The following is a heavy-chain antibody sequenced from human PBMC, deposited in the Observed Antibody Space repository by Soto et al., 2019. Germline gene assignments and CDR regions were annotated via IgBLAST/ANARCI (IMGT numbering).Heavy chain of an antibody. J-gene: IGHJ6*02. CDR2: IRSRANNYVT. CDR3: NRGQGAPIGDYYDHGMDV. V-gene: IGHV3-73*02. Sequence: EVHLVESGGGLVQPGGSLKLSCAASGFNFSGSAIHWVRQASGKGLEWVGRIRSRANNYVTSSAASVKGRFKFSRDDSKNTAYLQMSTLKTEDTAVYYCNRGQGAPIGDYYDHGMDVWGQGTTVTVSS. CDR1: GFNFSGSA. D-gene: IGHD2-2*02.